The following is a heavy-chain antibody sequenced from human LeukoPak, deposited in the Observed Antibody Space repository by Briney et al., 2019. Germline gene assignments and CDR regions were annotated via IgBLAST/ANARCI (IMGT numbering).Heavy chain of an antibody. D-gene: IGHD3-9*01. CDR3: ARDDDILTGYYPDRRGYYYYYMDV. CDR1: GGTFSSYD. Sequence: SVKVSCKASGGTFSSYDISWVRQAPGQGLEWMGGIIPIFGTANYAQKLQGRVTITADESTSTAYMELSSLRSEDTAVYYCARDDDILTGYYPDRRGYYYYYMDVWGKGTTVTVSS. J-gene: IGHJ6*03. CDR2: IIPIFGTA. V-gene: IGHV1-69*13.